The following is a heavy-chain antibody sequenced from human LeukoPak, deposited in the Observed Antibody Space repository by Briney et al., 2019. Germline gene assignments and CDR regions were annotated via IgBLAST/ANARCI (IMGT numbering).Heavy chain of an antibody. J-gene: IGHJ4*02. V-gene: IGHV3-23*01. CDR1: GFTFGSYA. Sequence: PGGSLRLSCAASGFTFGSYAMSWVRQAPGKGLEWVSAISGSGGSTYYADSVKGRFTISRDNSKNTLYLQMNSLRAEDTAVYYCAKEREYSSGWSPRTFDYWGQGTLVTVSS. D-gene: IGHD6-19*01. CDR2: ISGSGGST. CDR3: AKEREYSSGWSPRTFDY.